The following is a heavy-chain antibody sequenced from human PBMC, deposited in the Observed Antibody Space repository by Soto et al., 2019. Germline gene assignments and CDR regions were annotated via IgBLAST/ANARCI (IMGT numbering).Heavy chain of an antibody. CDR2: IIPIFGTP. V-gene: IGHV1-69*13. CDR3: ASPKGERWLQLRPFYY. J-gene: IGHJ4*02. D-gene: IGHD5-12*01. CDR1: GGTFRSSA. Sequence: SVKVSCKAFGGTFRSSAINWVRQAPGQGLEWMGGIIPIFGTPNYAQKFQGRVTITADESTSTAYMELSSLSSEDTAVYYCASPKGERWLQLRPFYYWRQEALVTVSS.